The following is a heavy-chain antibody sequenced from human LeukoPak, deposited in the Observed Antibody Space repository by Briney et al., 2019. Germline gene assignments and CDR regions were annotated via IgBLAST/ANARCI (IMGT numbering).Heavy chain of an antibody. Sequence: GGSLRLSCAASGFTFSSYAMSWVRQAPGKGLEWVSAISGSGGSTYYADSVKGRFTISRDNSKNTLYLQMSSLRAEDTAVYYCARDRYYGSENYYYYYYMDVWGKGTTVTVSS. D-gene: IGHD3-10*01. CDR3: ARDRYYGSENYYYYYYMDV. V-gene: IGHV3-23*01. CDR1: GFTFSSYA. CDR2: ISGSGGST. J-gene: IGHJ6*03.